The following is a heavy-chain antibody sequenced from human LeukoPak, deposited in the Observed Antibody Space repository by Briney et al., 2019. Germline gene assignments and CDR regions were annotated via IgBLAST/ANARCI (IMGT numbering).Heavy chain of an antibody. D-gene: IGHD3-10*01. CDR2: KSYDGSNK. J-gene: IGHJ4*02. Sequence: PGRSLRLSCAASGFTFSSYGMHWVRQAPGKGLEWVAVKSYDGSNKYYADSVKGRFTISRDNSKNTLYLQMNSLRAEDTAVYYCTKRQDYYGSGSYYNLLDYWGQGTLVTVSS. CDR1: GFTFSSYG. CDR3: TKRQDYYGSGSYYNLLDY. V-gene: IGHV3-30*18.